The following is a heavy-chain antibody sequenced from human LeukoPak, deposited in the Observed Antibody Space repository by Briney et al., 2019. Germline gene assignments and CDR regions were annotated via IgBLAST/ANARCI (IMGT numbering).Heavy chain of an antibody. CDR1: GFTFSSYW. V-gene: IGHV3-7*03. CDR2: IKQDGSEK. D-gene: IGHD2-2*03. Sequence: GGSLRLSCAASGFTFSSYWMSWVRQAPGKGLEWVANIKQDGSEKYYVDSVKGRFTISRDNAKNSLYLQMNSLRAEDTAVYHCARTDGYCSSTSCYAYRGYFDYWGQGTLVTVSS. J-gene: IGHJ4*02. CDR3: ARTDGYCSSTSCYAYRGYFDY.